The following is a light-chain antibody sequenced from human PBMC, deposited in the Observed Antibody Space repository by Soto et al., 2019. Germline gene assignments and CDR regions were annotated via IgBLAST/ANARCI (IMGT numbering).Light chain of an antibody. V-gene: IGKV3-11*01. CDR1: QTVTKT. CDR2: DTY. CDR3: QQRSDWPVT. J-gene: IGKJ3*01. Sequence: EIVVTQSPSTLSLSPGERATLSCRASQTVTKTFAWYQQKPGQVPRLLIYDTYKRATGIPARFSGSGSGTDFTLTISSLEPEDFAVYYCQQRSDWPVTFGPGTKVDIK.